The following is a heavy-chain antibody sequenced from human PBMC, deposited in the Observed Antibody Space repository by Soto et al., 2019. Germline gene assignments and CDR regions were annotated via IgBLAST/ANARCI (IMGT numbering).Heavy chain of an antibody. V-gene: IGHV4-59*11. D-gene: IGHD3-16*01. Sequence: SETLSLTCIVSGGSLSYRYWSWIRQPPGKELEWIAYIYYSGSTNYSPSLRNRLTVSVDTAKNQFSLKLTSVTAADTATYYCARTIDYGYMDVWGKGTTVTVSS. J-gene: IGHJ6*03. CDR2: IYYSGST. CDR3: ARTIDYGYMDV. CDR1: GGSLSYRY.